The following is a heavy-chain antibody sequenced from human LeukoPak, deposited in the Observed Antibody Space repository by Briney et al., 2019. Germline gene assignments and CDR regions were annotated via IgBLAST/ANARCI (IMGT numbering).Heavy chain of an antibody. CDR3: AKDPTSSGWYENFDY. J-gene: IGHJ4*02. V-gene: IGHV3-23*01. CDR2: ISGSGGST. D-gene: IGHD6-19*01. CDR1: GFTFSSYA. Sequence: GGSLRLSCAASGFTFSSYAMSWVRQAPGKGLEWVSAISGSGGSTYYAGSVKGRFTISRDNSKNTLYLQMNSLRAEDTAVYYCAKDPTSSGWYENFDYWGQGTLVAVSS.